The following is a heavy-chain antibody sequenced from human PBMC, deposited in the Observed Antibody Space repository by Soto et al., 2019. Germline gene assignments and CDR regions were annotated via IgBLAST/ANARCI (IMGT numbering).Heavy chain of an antibody. CDR1: SDSIAGENW. V-gene: IGHV4-4*02. Sequence: QVQLQESGPGLVKPSETLSLTCTVSSDSIAGENWWSWVRQPPGMGLEWMGEIFHTGGTNYNPSLKSRVTMEVDKSKNQFYLKLISATAADTAVYYCARVFSSGSGWMYYFDFWGQGTLVSVSS. CDR2: IFHTGGT. CDR3: ARVFSSGSGWMYYFDF. J-gene: IGHJ4*02. D-gene: IGHD6-25*01.